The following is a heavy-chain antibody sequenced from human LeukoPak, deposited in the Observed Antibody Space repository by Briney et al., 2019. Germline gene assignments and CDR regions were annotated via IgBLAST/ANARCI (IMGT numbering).Heavy chain of an antibody. J-gene: IGHJ3*02. CDR1: GLTFSSYA. CDR2: ISGSSGHT. D-gene: IGHD3-16*01. CDR3: AKDREYSYVYDAFDI. Sequence: GGSLRLSCAASGLTFSSYAMSWVRQAPGKGLEWVSAISGSSGHTYYADSVKGRFTISRDNSKNTLYLQMNTLRAEDTAVYYCAKDREYSYVYDAFDIWGQGTLVTVSS. V-gene: IGHV3-23*01.